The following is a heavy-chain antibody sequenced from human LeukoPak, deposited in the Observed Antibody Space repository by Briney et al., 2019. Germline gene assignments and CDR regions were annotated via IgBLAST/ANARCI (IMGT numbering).Heavy chain of an antibody. CDR1: GFTFSSHG. D-gene: IGHD6-19*01. V-gene: IGHV3-33*01. CDR3: ARDGTGSNSGWYIH. J-gene: IGHJ4*02. CDR2: IWYDGSNK. Sequence: QLGGSLRLSCAASGFTFSSHGMHWVRQAPGKGLEWVAVIWYDGSNKYYADSVKGRFTISRDNSKNTLYLQMNSLRAEDTAVYYCARDGTGSNSGWYIHWGQGTLVTVSS.